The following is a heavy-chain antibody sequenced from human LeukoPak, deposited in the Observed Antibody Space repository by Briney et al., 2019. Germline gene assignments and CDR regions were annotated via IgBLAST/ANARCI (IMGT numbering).Heavy chain of an antibody. CDR2: ISSGSTI. Sequence: GGSLRLSCAASGFTFSSYEMNWVRQAPGKGLEWVSYISSGSTIYDADSVKGRFTISRDNAKNSLYLQMNSLRAEDTAVYYCARESIAVAGAPFDYWGPGNPGHRLL. CDR1: GFTFSSYE. CDR3: ARESIAVAGAPFDY. D-gene: IGHD6-19*01. V-gene: IGHV3-48*03. J-gene: IGHJ4*02.